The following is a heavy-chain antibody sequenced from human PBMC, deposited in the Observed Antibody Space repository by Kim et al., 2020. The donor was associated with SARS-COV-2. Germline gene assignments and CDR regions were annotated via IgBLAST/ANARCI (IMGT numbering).Heavy chain of an antibody. J-gene: IGHJ6*02. CDR1: GYTFTSYG. Sequence: ASVKVSCKASGYTFTSYGISWVRQAPGQGLEWMGWISAYNGNTNYAQKLQGRVTMTTDTSTSTAYMELRSLRSDDTAVYYCARWDYYYYYGMDVWGQGTTVTVSS. V-gene: IGHV1-18*01. CDR2: ISAYNGNT. CDR3: ARWDYYYYYGMDV.